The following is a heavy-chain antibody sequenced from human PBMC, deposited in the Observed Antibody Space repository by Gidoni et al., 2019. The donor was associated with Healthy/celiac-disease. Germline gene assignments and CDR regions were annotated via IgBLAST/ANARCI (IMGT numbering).Heavy chain of an antibody. Sequence: QVQLVESGGGVVQSWRSLRLSCAASGFTFSSYAMHWVRRAQGTGLEWVAVISYDGSNKYYADSVKGRFTISRDNSKNTLYLQMNSLRAEDTAVYYCAREGIAHDAFDIWGQGTMVTVSS. J-gene: IGHJ3*02. CDR3: AREGIAHDAFDI. CDR1: GFTFSSYA. V-gene: IGHV3-30-3*01. D-gene: IGHD6-13*01. CDR2: ISYDGSNK.